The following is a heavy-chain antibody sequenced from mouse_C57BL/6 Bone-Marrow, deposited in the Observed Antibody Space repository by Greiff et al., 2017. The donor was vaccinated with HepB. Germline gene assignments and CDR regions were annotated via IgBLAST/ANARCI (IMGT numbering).Heavy chain of an antibody. Sequence: EVHLVESGAELVRPGASVKLSCTASGFNIKDDYMHWVKQRPEQGLEWIGWIDPENGDTEYASKFQGKATITADTSSNTAYLQLSSLTSEDTAVYYCTLYSLMDYWGQGTSVTVSS. CDR3: TLYSLMDY. V-gene: IGHV14-4*01. CDR1: GFNIKDDY. CDR2: IDPENGDT. D-gene: IGHD2-12*01. J-gene: IGHJ4*01.